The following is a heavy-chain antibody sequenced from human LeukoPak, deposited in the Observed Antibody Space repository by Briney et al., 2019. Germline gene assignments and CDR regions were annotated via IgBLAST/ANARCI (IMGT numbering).Heavy chain of an antibody. J-gene: IGHJ4*02. D-gene: IGHD3-22*01. CDR3: ARENDSSGYGVDY. V-gene: IGHV3-21*01. CDR2: ISSSSSYI. Sequence: GGSLRLSCAASGFTFSSYSMNWVRQAPGKGLEWVSSISSSSSYIYYADSVKGRFTISRDNAKNSLYRQMNSLRAEDAAVYYCARENDSSGYGVDYWGQGTLVTVSS. CDR1: GFTFSSYS.